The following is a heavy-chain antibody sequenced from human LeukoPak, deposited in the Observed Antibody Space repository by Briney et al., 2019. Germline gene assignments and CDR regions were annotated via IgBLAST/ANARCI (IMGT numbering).Heavy chain of an antibody. V-gene: IGHV3-66*01. D-gene: IGHD3-22*01. Sequence: GGSLRLSCAASGFTVNSNYMSWVRQAPGKGLEWVSVIYSGGSTYYADSVKGRFTISRDNSKNTLYLQMNSLRAEDTAVYYCARVMGYDSSGYYDGFDYWGQGTLVTVSS. J-gene: IGHJ4*02. CDR1: GFTVNSNY. CDR3: ARVMGYDSSGYYDGFDY. CDR2: IYSGGST.